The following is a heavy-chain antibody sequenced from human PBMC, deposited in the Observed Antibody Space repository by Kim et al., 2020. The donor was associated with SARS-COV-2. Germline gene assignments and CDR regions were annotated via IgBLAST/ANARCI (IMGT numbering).Heavy chain of an antibody. D-gene: IGHD3-10*01. V-gene: IGHV3-33*05. CDR2: ISYDGSNK. CDR3: ARDSYYGSGSYYFLLNPGISRYYYYGMDV. CDR1: GFTFSSYG. J-gene: IGHJ6*02. Sequence: GGSLRLSCAASGFTFSSYGMHWVRQAPGKGLEWVAVISYDGSNKYYADSVKGRFTISRDNSKNTLYLQMNSLRAEDTAVYYCARDSYYGSGSYYFLLNPGISRYYYYGMDVWGQGTTVTVSS.